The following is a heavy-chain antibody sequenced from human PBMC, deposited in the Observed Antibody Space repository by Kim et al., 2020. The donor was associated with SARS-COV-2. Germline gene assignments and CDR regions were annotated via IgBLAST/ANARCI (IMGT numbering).Heavy chain of an antibody. CDR1: GGSISSSSYY. V-gene: IGHV4-39*07. Sequence: SETLSLTCTVSGGSISSSSYYWGWIRQPPGKGLEWIGSIYYSGNTYYNPSLKSRVTISVDTSKNQFSLKLSSVTAADTAVYYCARVRLIRTYYYDSSGYWYFDLWGRGTLVTVSS. CDR3: ARVRLIRTYYYDSSGYWYFDL. D-gene: IGHD3-22*01. CDR2: IYYSGNT. J-gene: IGHJ2*01.